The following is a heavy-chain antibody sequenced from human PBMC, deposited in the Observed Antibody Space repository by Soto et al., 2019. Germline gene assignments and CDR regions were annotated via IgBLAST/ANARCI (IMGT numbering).Heavy chain of an antibody. V-gene: IGHV4-30-4*01. CDR3: ARVPYDSSGYYPGRFDY. CDR1: GGSISSGDYY. D-gene: IGHD3-22*01. Sequence: SETLSLTCTVSGGSISSGDYYWSWIRQPPGKGLEWIGYIYYSGSTYYNPSLKSRVTISVDTSKNQFSLKLSSVTAADTAVYYCARVPYDSSGYYPGRFDYWGQGTLVTVSS. J-gene: IGHJ4*02. CDR2: IYYSGST.